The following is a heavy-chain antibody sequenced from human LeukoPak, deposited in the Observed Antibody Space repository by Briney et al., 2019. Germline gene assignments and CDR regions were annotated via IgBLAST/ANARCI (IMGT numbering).Heavy chain of an antibody. CDR1: GYTFTGPN. J-gene: IGHJ4*02. Sequence: ASVKVSCKASGYTFTGPNIHWVRQAPGQGLEWMGWIDPNSGGTNYAQKFQGRVTLARDTSISTAYMELTGLRSDDTAVYYCARERRFSSSSSVFDYWGQGTLVTVSS. CDR3: ARERRFSSSSSVFDY. D-gene: IGHD6-6*01. V-gene: IGHV1-2*02. CDR2: IDPNSGGT.